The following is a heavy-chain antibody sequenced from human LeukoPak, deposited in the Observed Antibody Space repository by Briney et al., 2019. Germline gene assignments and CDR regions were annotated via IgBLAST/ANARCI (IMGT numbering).Heavy chain of an antibody. J-gene: IGHJ4*02. Sequence: ASVKVSCKASGYTFTSYYMHWVRQAPGQGLEWMGIINPSGGSTSYAQKFQGRVTMTRDTSTSTVCMELSSLRSEDTAVDYCARWGRTSCLDYWGQGTLVTVSS. CDR3: ARWGRTSCLDY. CDR1: GYTFTSYY. CDR2: INPSGGST. D-gene: IGHD2-2*01. V-gene: IGHV1-46*01.